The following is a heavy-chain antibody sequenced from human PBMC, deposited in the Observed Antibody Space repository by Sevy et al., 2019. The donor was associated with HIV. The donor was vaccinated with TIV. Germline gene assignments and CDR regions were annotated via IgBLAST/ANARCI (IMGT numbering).Heavy chain of an antibody. CDR2: ISSSGAST. D-gene: IGHD3-3*01. Sequence: GGSLRLSCAASGFTFSDHYMSWIRQAPEEGLEWLSYISSSGASTDYADSVKGRFTISRDNAKNSLFLQMNSLRVEDAAVYYCARVRKTYYDFWSGYYEGGFDCWGQGTLVTVSS. V-gene: IGHV3-11*01. CDR3: ARVRKTYYDFWSGYYEGGFDC. J-gene: IGHJ4*02. CDR1: GFTFSDHY.